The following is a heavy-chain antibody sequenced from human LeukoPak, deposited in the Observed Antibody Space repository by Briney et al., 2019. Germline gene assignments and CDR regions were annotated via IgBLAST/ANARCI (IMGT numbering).Heavy chain of an antibody. CDR1: GFTFSSYA. CDR3: ARDRVTMIVVVDYYFDY. V-gene: IGHV3-30-3*01. CDR2: ISYDGSNK. J-gene: IGHJ4*02. D-gene: IGHD3-22*01. Sequence: GGSLRLSCAASGFTFSSYATHWVRQAPGKGLEGVAVISYDGSNKYYADSVKGRFTISRDNSKNTLYLQMNSLRAEDTAVYYCARDRVTMIVVVDYYFDYWGQGTLVTVSS.